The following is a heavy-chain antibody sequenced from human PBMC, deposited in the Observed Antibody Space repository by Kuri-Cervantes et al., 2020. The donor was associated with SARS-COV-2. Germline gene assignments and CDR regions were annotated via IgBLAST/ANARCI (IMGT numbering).Heavy chain of an antibody. Sequence: LRLSCTVSGGSISSGGYYWSWIRQPPGKGLEWIGYIYHSGSTYYNPSLKSRVTISVNRSKNQFSQKLSSVTAADTAVYYCARASCSSTSCYGWFDPWGQGTLVTVSS. CDR1: GGSISSGGYY. J-gene: IGHJ5*02. D-gene: IGHD2-2*01. CDR2: IYHSGST. V-gene: IGHV4-30-2*01. CDR3: ARASCSSTSCYGWFDP.